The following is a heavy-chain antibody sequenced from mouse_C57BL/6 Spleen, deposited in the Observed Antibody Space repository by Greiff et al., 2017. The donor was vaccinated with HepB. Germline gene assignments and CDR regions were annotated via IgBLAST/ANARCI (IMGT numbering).Heavy chain of an antibody. CDR3: ARAFYGSSYGYAMDY. CDR2: INYDGSST. J-gene: IGHJ4*01. CDR1: GFTFSDYY. D-gene: IGHD1-1*01. Sequence: EVKVVESEGGLVQPGSSMKLSCTASGFTFSDYYMAWVRQVPEKGLEWVANINYDGSSTYYLDSLKSRFIISIDNAKNILYLQMSSLKSEDTATYYCARAFYGSSYGYAMDYWGQGTSVTVSS. V-gene: IGHV5-16*01.